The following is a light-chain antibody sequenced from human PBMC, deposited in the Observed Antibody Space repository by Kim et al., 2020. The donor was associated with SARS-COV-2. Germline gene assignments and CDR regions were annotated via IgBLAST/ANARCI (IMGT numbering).Light chain of an antibody. CDR1: HNVNNR. Sequence: MSPGERATLSCRASHNVNNRLVWYQQQPGQAPRVLIYDASFRTSGVPARFSGSGSGTEFTLTIGNLQSDDFAIYYCQQCNDWPWTFGHGTKVDIK. V-gene: IGKV3-15*01. CDR2: DAS. CDR3: QQCNDWPWT. J-gene: IGKJ1*01.